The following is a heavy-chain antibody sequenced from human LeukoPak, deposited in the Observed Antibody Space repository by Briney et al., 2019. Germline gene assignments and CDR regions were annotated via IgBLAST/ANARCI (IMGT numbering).Heavy chain of an antibody. CDR1: GFSFTDAW. V-gene: IGHV3-15*01. CDR2: LKSKAAGGTT. CDR3: TTGNY. J-gene: IGHJ4*02. Sequence: KPGGSLRPSCAASGFSFTDAWMSWVRQAPGKGLEWVGHLKSKAAGGTTDYAAPVKARFTISGDDSKNTLYLQMNSLKTEDTAVYYCTTGNYWGQGTLATVSS.